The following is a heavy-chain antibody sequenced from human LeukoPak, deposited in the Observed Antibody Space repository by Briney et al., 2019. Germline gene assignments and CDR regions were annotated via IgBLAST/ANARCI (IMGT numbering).Heavy chain of an antibody. V-gene: IGHV3-7*01. Sequence: GGSLRLSCAGSGFTFSNSWMGWVRQAPGKGPEWVANVQHIGGETYYVDSVKGRFTISRDNAKNSVYLQMNSLGADDTAVYYCATYSILNAREFRYWGQGTLVTVTS. J-gene: IGHJ1*01. D-gene: IGHD4-11*01. CDR3: ATYSILNAREFRY. CDR2: VQHIGGET. CDR1: GFTFSNSW.